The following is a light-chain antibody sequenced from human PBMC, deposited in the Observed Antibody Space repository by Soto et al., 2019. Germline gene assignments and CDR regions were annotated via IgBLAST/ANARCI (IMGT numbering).Light chain of an antibody. CDR1: QSVSSSY. CDR3: QHYGTSPSWT. CDR2: GAS. Sequence: EIVLTQSPGTLSLSPGERATLYCRASQSVSSSYLAWYQQKPGQAPRPLIYGASTRATGIPDRLSGSGSGTTFTLTISRLVPEDFAVYYCQHYGTSPSWTFGQATKVHI. V-gene: IGKV3-20*01. J-gene: IGKJ1*01.